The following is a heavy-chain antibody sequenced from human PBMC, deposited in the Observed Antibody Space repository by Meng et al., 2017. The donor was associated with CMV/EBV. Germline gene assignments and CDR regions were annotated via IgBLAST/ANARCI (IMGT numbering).Heavy chain of an antibody. Sequence: SVKVSCKASECTFSSYAISWVRQAPGQGLEWMGGIIPILGIANYAQKFQGRVTITADKSTSTAYMELSSLRSEDTAVYYCARGYSCSSTSCYTFVSNWGQGTLVTVSS. CDR1: ECTFSSYA. J-gene: IGHJ4*02. V-gene: IGHV1-69*10. CDR2: IIPILGIA. CDR3: ARGYSCSSTSCYTFVSN. D-gene: IGHD2-2*02.